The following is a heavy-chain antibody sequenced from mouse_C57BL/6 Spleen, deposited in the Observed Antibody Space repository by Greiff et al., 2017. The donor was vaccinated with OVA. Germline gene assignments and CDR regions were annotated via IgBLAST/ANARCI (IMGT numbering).Heavy chain of an antibody. Sequence: QVQLQQPGAELVRPGSSVKLSCKASGYTFTSYWMHWVKQRPIQGLEWIGNIDPSDSETHYNQKFKDKATLTVDKSSRTAYMQRRSRRSEDAAVYYCARTGGYSMDDWGQGTAVTVSS. J-gene: IGHJ4*01. D-gene: IGHD2-14*01. CDR3: ARTGGYSMDD. CDR2: IDPSDSET. CDR1: GYTFTSYW. V-gene: IGHV1-52*01.